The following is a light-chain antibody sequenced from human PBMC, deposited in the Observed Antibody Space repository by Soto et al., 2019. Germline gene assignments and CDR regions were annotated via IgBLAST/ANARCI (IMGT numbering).Light chain of an antibody. J-gene: IGLJ1*01. Sequence: QSVLTQPASVSGSPGQSITISCTGTSSDVGGYNSVSWYQQHTGRAPKIMIYEVSNRPSGVSNRFSGSKSGNTASLTISGLQAEDEADYYCSSYTNTSTHYVFGPGTKVTVL. V-gene: IGLV2-14*01. CDR3: SSYTNTSTHYV. CDR2: EVS. CDR1: SSDVGGYNS.